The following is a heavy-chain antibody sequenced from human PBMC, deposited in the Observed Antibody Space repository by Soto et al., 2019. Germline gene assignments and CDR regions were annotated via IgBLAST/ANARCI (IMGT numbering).Heavy chain of an antibody. Sequence: ASVKVSFKASGGTFSSYAISWVRQAPGQGLEWMGGIIPIFDTANYAQKFQGRVTITADESTSTAYMELSSLRSEDTAIYYCAKKMWLLNGPFDFWGQGTLVTVSS. V-gene: IGHV1-69*13. J-gene: IGHJ4*02. D-gene: IGHD3-22*01. CDR1: GGTFSSYA. CDR2: IIPIFDTA. CDR3: AKKMWLLNGPFDF.